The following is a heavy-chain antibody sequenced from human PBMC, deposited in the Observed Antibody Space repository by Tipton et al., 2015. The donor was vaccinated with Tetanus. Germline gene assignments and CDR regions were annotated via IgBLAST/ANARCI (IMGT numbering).Heavy chain of an antibody. D-gene: IGHD3-10*01. J-gene: IGHJ4*02. CDR1: GGSTSSYY. Sequence: TLSLTCTVSGGSTSSYYCSWIRQPPGKGLEYIGLISYSGSTSYNPSLKSRVTISVDTSKNQFSLKLSSVTAADTAVYYCARFYDSGTYEVLDSWGQGTLVTVSS. V-gene: IGHV4-59*01. CDR2: ISYSGST. CDR3: ARFYDSGTYEVLDS.